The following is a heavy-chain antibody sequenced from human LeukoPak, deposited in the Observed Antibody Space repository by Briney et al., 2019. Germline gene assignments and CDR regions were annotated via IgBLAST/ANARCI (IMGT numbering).Heavy chain of an antibody. CDR2: ISSSGSTI. V-gene: IGHV3-48*03. CDR1: GFTSSSYD. CDR3: AELGITMIGGV. D-gene: IGHD3-10*02. Sequence: PGGSLRLSSAASGFTSSSYDMNWVCKAPGPGLERVSYISSSGSTIYYADSVKGRFTISRDNAKNSLYLQMNSLRAEDTAVYYCAELGITMIGGVWGKGTTVTISS. J-gene: IGHJ6*04.